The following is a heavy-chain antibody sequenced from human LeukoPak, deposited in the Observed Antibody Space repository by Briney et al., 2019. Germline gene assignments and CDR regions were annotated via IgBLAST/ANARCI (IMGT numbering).Heavy chain of an antibody. CDR2: MHYSENT. D-gene: IGHD6-19*01. J-gene: IGHJ4*02. Sequence: SETLSLTCTVSGDSISGLTYSWGWVRQPPGKGLEWIRYMHYSENTYYNPSLKGRVTISVDTSKIQFSLKLSSVTAADTAVYYCVRYRSGWYRFDYWGQGTLVTVSS. V-gene: IGHV4-39*01. CDR1: GDSISGLTYS. CDR3: VRYRSGWYRFDY.